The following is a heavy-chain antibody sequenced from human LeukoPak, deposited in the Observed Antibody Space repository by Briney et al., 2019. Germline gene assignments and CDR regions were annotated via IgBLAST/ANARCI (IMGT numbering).Heavy chain of an antibody. Sequence: SETLSLTCAVYGGSFSGYYWSWIRQPPGKGLEWIGSIYYSGSTYYNPSLKSRVTISVDTSKNQFSLKLSSVTAADTAVYYCARIKEYSYGLDAFDIWGQGTMVTVSS. V-gene: IGHV4-34*01. D-gene: IGHD5-18*01. J-gene: IGHJ3*02. CDR2: IYYSGST. CDR3: ARIKEYSYGLDAFDI. CDR1: GGSFSGYY.